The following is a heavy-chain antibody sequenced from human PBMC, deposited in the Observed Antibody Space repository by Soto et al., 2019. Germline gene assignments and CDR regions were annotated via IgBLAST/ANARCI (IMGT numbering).Heavy chain of an antibody. CDR3: TTKYCSSTSCYVGSNDY. CDR2: IKSKTDGGTT. V-gene: IGHV3-15*07. D-gene: IGHD2-2*01. J-gene: IGHJ4*02. Sequence: GGSLRLSCAASGFTFSNAWMNWVRQAPGKGLEWVGRIKSKTDGGTTDYAAPVKGRFTISRDDSKNTLYLQMNSLKTEDTAVYYCTTKYCSSTSCYVGSNDYWGQGTLVTVSS. CDR1: GFTFSNAW.